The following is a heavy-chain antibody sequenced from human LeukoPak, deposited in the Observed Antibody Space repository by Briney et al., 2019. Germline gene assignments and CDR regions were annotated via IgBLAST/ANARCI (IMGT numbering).Heavy chain of an antibody. J-gene: IGHJ4*02. CDR3: AKDIGSGGREKGDY. CDR2: ISGDGGST. V-gene: IGHV3-43*02. Sequence: PGGSLRLSCAASGFTFDDYAMHWVRQAPGKGLEWVSLISGDGGSTYYADPVKGRFTISRDNSKNSLYLQMNSLRTEDTALYYCAKDIGSGGREKGDYWGQGTLVTVSS. CDR1: GFTFDDYA. D-gene: IGHD2-15*01.